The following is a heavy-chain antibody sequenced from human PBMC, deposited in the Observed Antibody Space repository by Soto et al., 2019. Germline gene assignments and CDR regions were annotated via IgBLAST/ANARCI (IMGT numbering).Heavy chain of an antibody. J-gene: IGHJ6*02. CDR2: IYSGGST. CDR1: GFTVSSNY. V-gene: IGHV3-53*01. Sequence: GGSLRLSCAACGFTVSSNYMSWVGHAPRKGLEWVSVIYSGGSTYYAYSVRGRFTISRDNSKNTLYLQMKSLRAEDTAVYYCARDPPATRHGMDVWGQGTTVTVSS. CDR3: ARDPPATRHGMDV.